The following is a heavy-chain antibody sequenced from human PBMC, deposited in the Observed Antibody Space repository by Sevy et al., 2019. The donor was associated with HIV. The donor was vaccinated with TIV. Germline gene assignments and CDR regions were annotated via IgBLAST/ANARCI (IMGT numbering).Heavy chain of an antibody. CDR2: IQYDGSNK. J-gene: IGHJ4*02. CDR3: VKEGGGEGGDH. V-gene: IGHV3-30*02. CDR1: GFSFSSYG. D-gene: IGHD2-21*01. Sequence: GGSLRLSCAASGFSFSSYGMHWVRQAPGKGLEWMSYIQYDGSNKDYAHSVKGRFTTSRDISKNTLYLQMNSLRVEDTAVFYCVKEGGGEGGDHWGQGTLVTVSS.